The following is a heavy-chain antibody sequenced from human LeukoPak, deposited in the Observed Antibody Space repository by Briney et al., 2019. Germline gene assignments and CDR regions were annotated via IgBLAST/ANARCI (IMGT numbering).Heavy chain of an antibody. J-gene: IGHJ3*02. V-gene: IGHV4-31*03. CDR1: GGSISSGGYY. D-gene: IGHD3-22*01. Sequence: PSETLSLTCTVSGGSISSGGYYRSWIRQHPGKGLEWIGYIYYSGCTYYNPSLKSRVTISVDTSKNRFSLELSSVTAADTAVYYCARAINYYDSSGYLVGAFDIWGQGTMVTVSS. CDR3: ARAINYYDSSGYLVGAFDI. CDR2: IYYSGCT.